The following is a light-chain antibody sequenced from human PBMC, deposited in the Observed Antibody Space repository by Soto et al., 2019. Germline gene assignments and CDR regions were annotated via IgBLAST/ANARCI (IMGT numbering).Light chain of an antibody. CDR1: SSDVGGYDY. CDR3: SSYTSRSTLV. Sequence: QSALTQPASVSGSPGQSITFSCTGTSSDVGGYDYVSWYQQHPGKAPKLMIYEVSNRPSGVSNRFSGSKSDNTASLTISGLQAEDEADYYCSSYTSRSTLVFGTGTKVTVL. V-gene: IGLV2-14*01. CDR2: EVS. J-gene: IGLJ1*01.